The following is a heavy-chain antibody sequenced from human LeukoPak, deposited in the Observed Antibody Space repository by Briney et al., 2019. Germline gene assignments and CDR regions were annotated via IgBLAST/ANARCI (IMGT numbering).Heavy chain of an antibody. V-gene: IGHV3-30*02. J-gene: IGHJ4*02. CDR1: GFTFSSYG. CDR2: IRYDGSNK. D-gene: IGHD6-6*01. Sequence: GGSLRLSCAASGFTFSSYGMHWVRQAPGKGLEWVAFIRYDGSNKYYADSVKGRFTISRDNSKNTLYLQMNSLRAEDTAAYYCAKDRRGYSSSSSLGYWGQGTLVTVSS. CDR3: AKDRRGYSSSSSLGY.